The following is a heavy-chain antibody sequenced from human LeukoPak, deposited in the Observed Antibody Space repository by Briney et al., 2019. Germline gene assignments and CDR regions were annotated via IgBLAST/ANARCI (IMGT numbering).Heavy chain of an antibody. CDR2: IHYTGTT. V-gene: IGHV4-39*01. CDR1: GGSISSSGNY. D-gene: IGHD6-19*01. J-gene: IGHJ4*02. Sequence: PSETLSLTCSVSGGSISSSGNYWVWIRQPPGKGLEWIASIHYTGTTYYNPSLKSRVTIFVDTSDKQLSLKLRSVTAADTAAYYCATGGGIAVAHAWGQGIVVTVSS. CDR3: ATGGGIAVAHA.